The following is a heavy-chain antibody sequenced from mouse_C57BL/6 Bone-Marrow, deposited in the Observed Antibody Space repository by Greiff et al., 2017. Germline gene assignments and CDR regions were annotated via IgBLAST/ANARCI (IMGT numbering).Heavy chain of an antibody. D-gene: IGHD1-1*01. CDR2: IRLKSDNYAT. CDR3: PRITTVEEYFDG. V-gene: IGHV6-3*01. CDR1: GFTFSNYW. J-gene: IGHJ1*03. Sequence: EVMLVESGGGLVQPGGSMKLSCVASGFTFSNYWMNWVRQSPEKGLEWVAQIRLKSDNYATHYAESVKGRITISRDDSKSSVYLQMNNLRAEDTGIYYCPRITTVEEYFDGWGTGTTVTVSS.